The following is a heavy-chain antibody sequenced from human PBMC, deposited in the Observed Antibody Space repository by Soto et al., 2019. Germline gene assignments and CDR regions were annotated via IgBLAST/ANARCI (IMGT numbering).Heavy chain of an antibody. CDR2: IYDSGRT. D-gene: IGHD7-27*01. V-gene: IGHV4-31*03. Sequence: QVQLQESGSGLVQPSQTLSLTCTVSGASIGSGSYYWSWIRQYPGEGLVWIGHIYDSGRTYYNPSLESRVSISIDTSKNEFSLTLTSVTAADTAVYYCARLTTIITGAFDDWGLGTVITVSS. J-gene: IGHJ4*02. CDR3: ARLTTIITGAFDD. CDR1: GASIGSGSYY.